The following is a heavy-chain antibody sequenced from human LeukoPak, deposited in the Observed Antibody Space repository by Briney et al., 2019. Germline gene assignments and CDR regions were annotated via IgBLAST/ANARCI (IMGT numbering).Heavy chain of an antibody. J-gene: IGHJ6*03. V-gene: IGHV1-69*06. CDR3: ARVYYGSGSWGANYYYYMDV. D-gene: IGHD3-10*01. CDR1: GYTFTGYY. CDR2: IIPIFGTA. Sequence: SVKVSCKASGYTFTGYYIHWVRQAPGQGLEWMGGIIPIFGTANYAQKFQGRVTITADKSTSAAYMELSSLRSEDTAVYYCARVYYGSGSWGANYYYYMDVWGKGTTVTVSS.